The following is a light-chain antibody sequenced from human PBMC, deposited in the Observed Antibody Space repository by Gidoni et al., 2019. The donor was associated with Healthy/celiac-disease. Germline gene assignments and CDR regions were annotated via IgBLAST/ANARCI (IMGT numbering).Light chain of an antibody. CDR1: QSVSSN. Sequence: IVMTQSTATLSLSPGERATLSCRASQSVSSNLAWYQQKPGQAPRLLIYGASTRATGIPARFSGSGSGTEFTLTISSLQSEDFAVYYCQQYNNWPPWTFGQGTKVEIK. V-gene: IGKV3-15*01. J-gene: IGKJ1*01. CDR2: GAS. CDR3: QQYNNWPPWT.